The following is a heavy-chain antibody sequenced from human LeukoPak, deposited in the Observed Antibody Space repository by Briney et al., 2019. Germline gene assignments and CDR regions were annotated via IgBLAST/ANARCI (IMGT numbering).Heavy chain of an antibody. Sequence: PSETLSLTCTVSGGSISSYYWSWLRQPSGKGLEWIGYIYYSGSTNYNPSLKSRVTISVDTSKNQFSLKLSSVTAADTAVYYCARDTRRPTGNWFDPWGQGTLVTVSS. D-gene: IGHD4-17*01. CDR1: GGSISSYY. CDR3: ARDTRRPTGNWFDP. CDR2: IYYSGST. V-gene: IGHV4-59*01. J-gene: IGHJ5*02.